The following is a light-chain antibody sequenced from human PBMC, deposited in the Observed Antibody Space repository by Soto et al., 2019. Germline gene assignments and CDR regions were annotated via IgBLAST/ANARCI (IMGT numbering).Light chain of an antibody. J-gene: IGLJ3*02. CDR2: DVN. Sequence: QSVLTQPRSVSGSPGRSVTISCTGTSSDVGGYDYVSWYQQHPGKAPKLLIYDVNKRPSGVPDRFSGSKSGNTASLTVSGVQAEDGAAYYCCSYAGKSTYTWVFGGGSKVTVL. CDR3: CSYAGKSTYTWV. V-gene: IGLV2-11*01. CDR1: SSDVGGYDY.